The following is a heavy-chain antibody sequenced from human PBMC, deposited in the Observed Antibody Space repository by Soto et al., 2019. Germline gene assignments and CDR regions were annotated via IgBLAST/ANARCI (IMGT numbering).Heavy chain of an antibody. D-gene: IGHD5-12*01. CDR1: GGSISSSSYY. CDR2: IYYSGST. CDR3: ASQTSVEMATILKVGY. Sequence: KPSETLSLTCTVSGGSISSSSYYWGWIRQPPGKGLEWIGSIYYSGSTYYNPSLKSRVTISVDTSKNQFSLKLSSVTAADTAVYYCASQTSVEMATILKVGYWGQGTLVTVSS. J-gene: IGHJ4*02. V-gene: IGHV4-39*01.